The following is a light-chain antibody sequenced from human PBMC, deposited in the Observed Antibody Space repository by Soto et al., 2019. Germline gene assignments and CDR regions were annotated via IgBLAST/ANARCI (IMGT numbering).Light chain of an antibody. V-gene: IGKV1-12*01. CDR3: KQSKSFPLT. CDR1: QPINRW. J-gene: IGKJ4*01. Sequence: DIQMTQSPSPLSASVGDRVTITCRASQPINRWLAWYQQKPGKAPKLLIYAASSLHTGFPLRFSGSGSGTDFSLTISSLQPEDFATYYCKQSKSFPLTFGGGTKVDIK. CDR2: AAS.